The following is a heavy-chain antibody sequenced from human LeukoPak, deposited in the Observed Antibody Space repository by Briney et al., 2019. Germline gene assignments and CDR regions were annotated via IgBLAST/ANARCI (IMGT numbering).Heavy chain of an antibody. D-gene: IGHD3-10*01. V-gene: IGHV4-59*01. J-gene: IGHJ4*02. CDR3: ARSEGSGSSYFLGY. Sequence: SETLPLTSTVSGGSISSYYWSWIRQPPGKGLEWIGYIYYSGSTNYNPSLKSRVTISVDMSKNQFSLKLSSVTAADTAVYYCARSEGSGSSYFLGYWGRGTVDSVSS. CDR1: GGSISSYY. CDR2: IYYSGST.